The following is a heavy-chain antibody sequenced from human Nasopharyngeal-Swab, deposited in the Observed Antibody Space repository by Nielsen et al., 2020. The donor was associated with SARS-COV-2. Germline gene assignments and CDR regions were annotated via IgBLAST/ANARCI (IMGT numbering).Heavy chain of an antibody. CDR3: VRSIAVAGYYFDY. CDR1: GYTFTGYY. Sequence: ASVKVSCKASGYTFTGYYMHWVRQAPGQGLEWMGWINPNSGGTNYAQKFQGWVTMTRDTSISTAYMELNSLRAEDTAVYYCVRSIAVAGYYFDYWGQGTLVTVSS. D-gene: IGHD6-19*01. CDR2: INPNSGGT. V-gene: IGHV1-2*04. J-gene: IGHJ4*02.